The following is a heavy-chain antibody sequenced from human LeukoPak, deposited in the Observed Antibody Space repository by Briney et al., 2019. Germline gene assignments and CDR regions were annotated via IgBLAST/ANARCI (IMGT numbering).Heavy chain of an antibody. CDR3: ARDGVLSYDPTT. J-gene: IGHJ5*02. Sequence: SETLSLTCTVSGGSISSGSYYWSWIRQPAGKGLEWIGRIYTSGSTNYNPSLKSRVTISVDTSKNQFSLKLSSVTAADTAVYYCARDGVLSYDPTTWGQGTLVTVSS. CDR2: IYTSGST. CDR1: GGSISSGSYY. D-gene: IGHD1-26*01. V-gene: IGHV4-61*02.